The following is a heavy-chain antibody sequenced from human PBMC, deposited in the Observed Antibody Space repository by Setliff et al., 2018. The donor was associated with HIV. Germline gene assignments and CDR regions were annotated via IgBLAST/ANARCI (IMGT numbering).Heavy chain of an antibody. CDR3: ARVGLGGAFDI. V-gene: IGHV3-74*01. CDR2: VYSAGTTT. Sequence: LRLSCVASGFSFSDFWMHWVRQVPGKGLAWVSRVYSAGTTTTYADSVKGRFTISRDNGKNTLYLQMNSLRAEDSAVYFCARVGLGGAFDIWGQGTKVTVSS. CDR1: GFSFSDFW. D-gene: IGHD1-26*01. J-gene: IGHJ3*02.